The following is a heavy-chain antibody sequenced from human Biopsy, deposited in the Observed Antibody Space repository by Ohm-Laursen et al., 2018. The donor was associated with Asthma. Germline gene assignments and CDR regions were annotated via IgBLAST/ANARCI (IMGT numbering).Heavy chain of an antibody. CDR1: GYPFTDYY. D-gene: IGHD3-16*01. CDR3: ARIKIRIGAGTDRYFDL. J-gene: IGHJ2*01. Sequence: EASVKVSCKASGYPFTDYYVHWVRQAPGQGLEWMGRIDPNSGGTNYAQKFLGRVTMTRDTSVNTAFTVLSRLRSDDTAVYYCARIKIRIGAGTDRYFDLWGRGTLVTVSS. CDR2: IDPNSGGT. V-gene: IGHV1-2*06.